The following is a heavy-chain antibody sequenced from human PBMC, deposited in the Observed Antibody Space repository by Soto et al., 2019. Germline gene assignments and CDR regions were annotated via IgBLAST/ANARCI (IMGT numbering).Heavy chain of an antibody. Sequence: QPWCCLRLCCAASGVTLSSYAMGWVFQNPGKGLEWVSAISGSGGSTYYADSVKGRFTISRDNSKNTLYLQMNSLRAEDTAVYYCAKPDCSSTSCYVKVYYYYYMDVWGKGTTVTVSS. CDR3: AKPDCSSTSCYVKVYYYYYMDV. CDR2: ISGSGGST. D-gene: IGHD2-2*01. CDR1: GVTLSSYA. J-gene: IGHJ6*03. V-gene: IGHV3-23*01.